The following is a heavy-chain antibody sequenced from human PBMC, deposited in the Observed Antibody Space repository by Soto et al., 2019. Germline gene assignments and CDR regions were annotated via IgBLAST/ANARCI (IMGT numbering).Heavy chain of an antibody. CDR1: GYTFTGYY. CDR3: ASPYYDFWSGYKYYYYYGMDV. J-gene: IGHJ6*02. D-gene: IGHD3-3*01. CDR2: INPNSGGT. Sequence: ASVKVSFKASGYTFTGYYMHWVRQAPGQGLEWMGWINPNSGGTNYAQKFQGRVTMTRDTSISTAYMELSRLRSDDTAVYYCASPYYDFWSGYKYYYYYGMDVWGQGTTVTVSS. V-gene: IGHV1-2*02.